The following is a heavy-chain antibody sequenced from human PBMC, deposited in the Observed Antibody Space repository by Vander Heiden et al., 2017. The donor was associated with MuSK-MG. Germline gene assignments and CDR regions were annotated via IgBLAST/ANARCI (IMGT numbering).Heavy chain of an antibody. J-gene: IGHJ4*02. CDR2: IKQDGSEK. V-gene: IGHV3-7*03. CDR3: ASFSEYCSSTSCHTPFDY. Sequence: APGKGLEWVANIKQDGSEKYYVDSVKGRFTISRDNAKNSLYLQMNSLRAEDTAVYYCASFSEYCSSTSCHTPFDYWGQGTLVTVSS. D-gene: IGHD2-2*01.